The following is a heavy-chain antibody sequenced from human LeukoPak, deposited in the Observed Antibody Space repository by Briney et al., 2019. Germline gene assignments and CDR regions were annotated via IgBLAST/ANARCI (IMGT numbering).Heavy chain of an antibody. Sequence: GASVKVSCKASGYTFTGYYMHWVRQAPGQGLEWMGWINPNSGGTNYAQKFQGRVTMTRNTSISTAYMELSSLRSEDTAVYYCARGLRGGILAVADWFDYWGQGTLVTVSS. J-gene: IGHJ4*02. CDR2: INPNSGGT. V-gene: IGHV1-2*02. CDR3: ARGLRGGILAVADWFDY. CDR1: GYTFTGYY. D-gene: IGHD6-19*01.